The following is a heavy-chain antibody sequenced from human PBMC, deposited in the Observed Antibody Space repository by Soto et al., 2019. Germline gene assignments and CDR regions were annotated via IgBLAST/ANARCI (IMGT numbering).Heavy chain of an antibody. CDR2: ITSNGGNT. V-gene: IGHV3-23*01. J-gene: IGHJ4*02. Sequence: GGSLRLSCEVSGFTFTSYAMSWVRQAPGKGLEWVSSITSNGGNTYYADSVKGRFTISRDNSRNTLYLQVNSLRAEETAIYYCAKGKKSTTLSPFDYWGQGTLVTVSS. CDR1: GFTFTSYA. CDR3: AKGKKSTTLSPFDY. D-gene: IGHD1-26*01.